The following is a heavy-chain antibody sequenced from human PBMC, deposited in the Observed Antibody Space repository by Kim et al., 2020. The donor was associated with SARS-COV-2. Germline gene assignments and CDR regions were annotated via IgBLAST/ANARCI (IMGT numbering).Heavy chain of an antibody. CDR3: ARGGGYDVTNAFDI. V-gene: IGHV1-8*01. J-gene: IGHJ3*02. D-gene: IGHD5-12*01. Sequence: AQNFQGRVTMTTNTTISTAYMELSSLRSEDTAVYYCARGGGYDVTNAFDIWGQGTMVTVSS.